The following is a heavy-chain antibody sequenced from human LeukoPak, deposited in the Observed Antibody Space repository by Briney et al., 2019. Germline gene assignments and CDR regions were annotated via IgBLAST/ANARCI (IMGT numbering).Heavy chain of an antibody. Sequence: GGSLRLSCAASGFTFSSYEMNWVRQAPGKGLEWVSYISGGGTSILYADSVKGRFTISRDNAKNSLYPQMNSLRAEDTAVYYCARDRANCGMDVWGQGTTVTVSS. CDR1: GFTFSSYE. D-gene: IGHD3-10*01. V-gene: IGHV3-48*03. CDR2: ISGGGTSI. CDR3: ARDRANCGMDV. J-gene: IGHJ6*02.